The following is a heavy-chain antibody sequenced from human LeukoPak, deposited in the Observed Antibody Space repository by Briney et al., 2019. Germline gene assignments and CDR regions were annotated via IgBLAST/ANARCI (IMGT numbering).Heavy chain of an antibody. CDR3: TRIFGYYYFYTDV. J-gene: IGHJ6*03. CDR1: GFTFSSYS. V-gene: IGHV3-49*04. CDR2: IRTEDYDGAT. D-gene: IGHD3-16*01. Sequence: GGSLRLSCAASGFTFSSYSMNWVRQALGKGLEWVGFIRTEDYDGATDYGASVKGRFTISTDDSKNIAYLQMNSLNTEDTGIYFCTRIFGYYYFYTDVWGKGTTVIVSS.